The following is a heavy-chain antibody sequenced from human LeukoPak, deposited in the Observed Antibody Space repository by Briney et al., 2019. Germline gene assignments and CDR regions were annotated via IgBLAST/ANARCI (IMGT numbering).Heavy chain of an antibody. Sequence: SETLSLTCAVSGYSISSGYYWGWIRQPPGKGLEWIGSIYHSGSTYYNPSLKSRVTISVDTSKNQFSLKLSSVTAAGTAVYYCARQEGYSSSSVTFNWFDPWGQGTLVTVSS. CDR3: ARQEGYSSSSVTFNWFDP. CDR1: GYSISSGYY. J-gene: IGHJ5*02. CDR2: IYHSGST. D-gene: IGHD6-6*01. V-gene: IGHV4-38-2*01.